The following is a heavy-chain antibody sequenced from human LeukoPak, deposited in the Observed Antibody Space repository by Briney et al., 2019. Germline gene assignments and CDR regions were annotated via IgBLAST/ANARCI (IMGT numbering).Heavy chain of an antibody. Sequence: ASVKVSCKASGYTFTSYAMHWVRQAPGQRLEWMGWINAGNGNTKYSQKFQGRVTITRDTSTSTAYMELRSLRSDDTAVYYCARDQGEVLTPNQLDYWGQGTLVTVSS. V-gene: IGHV1-3*01. CDR1: GYTFTSYA. J-gene: IGHJ4*02. CDR3: ARDQGEVLTPNQLDY. D-gene: IGHD4/OR15-4a*01. CDR2: INAGNGNT.